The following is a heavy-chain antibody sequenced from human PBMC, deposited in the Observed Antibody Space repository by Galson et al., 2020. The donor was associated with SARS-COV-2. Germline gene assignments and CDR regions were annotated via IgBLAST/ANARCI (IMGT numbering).Heavy chain of an antibody. D-gene: IGHD3-10*01. V-gene: IGHV3-53*04. J-gene: IGHJ6*02. CDR2: IYAYSGANT. CDR3: ARGVGGMNV. CDR1: GFTIYGNY. Sequence: TGGSLRLSCAATGFTIYGNYINWVRQAPGKGLEWVSIIYAYSGANTYYADSVRGRFTISRHNSENTVYLQMNSLRVEDTAVYYCARGVGGMNVWGQGTTVTASS.